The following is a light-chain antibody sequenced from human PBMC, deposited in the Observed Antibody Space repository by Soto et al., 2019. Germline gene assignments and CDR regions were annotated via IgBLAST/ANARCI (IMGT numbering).Light chain of an antibody. V-gene: IGLV2-14*02. CDR1: SSDVGSYNL. CDR3: NSYTRFSTYV. Sequence: QSVLTQPASVSGSPGQSITISCTGTSSDVGSYNLVSWYQQHPGKAPKLMIYEGSKRPSGVSNRFSGSKSGNTASLTISGLQAEDEADYYCNSYTRFSTYVFGTGTKVTVL. J-gene: IGLJ1*01. CDR2: EGS.